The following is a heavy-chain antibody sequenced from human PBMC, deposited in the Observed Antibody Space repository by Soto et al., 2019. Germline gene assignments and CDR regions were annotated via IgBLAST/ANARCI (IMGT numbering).Heavy chain of an antibody. J-gene: IGHJ3*02. V-gene: IGHV1-46*01. Sequence: ASVKVSCKACGYTFTSYYMHWVRQAPGQGLEWMGIINPSGGSTSYAQKFQGRVTMTRDTSTSTVYMELSSLRSEDTAVYYCARDWNCGGDCPGAFDIWGQGTMVTVSS. CDR1: GYTFTSYY. D-gene: IGHD2-21*02. CDR2: INPSGGST. CDR3: ARDWNCGGDCPGAFDI.